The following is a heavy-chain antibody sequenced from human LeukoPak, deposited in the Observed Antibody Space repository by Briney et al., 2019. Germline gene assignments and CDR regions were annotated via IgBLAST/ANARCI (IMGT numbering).Heavy chain of an antibody. CDR3: ARLSHDYGDYAYYGMDV. D-gene: IGHD4-17*01. J-gene: IGHJ6*02. CDR1: GFTFSSYS. V-gene: IGHV3-21*01. CDR2: ISSSSSYI. Sequence: GGSLRLSCAASGFTFSSYSMNWVRQAPGKGLEWVSSISSSSSYIYYADSVKGRFTISRDNAKYSLYLQMNSLRAEDTAVYYCARLSHDYGDYAYYGMDVWGQGTTVTVSS.